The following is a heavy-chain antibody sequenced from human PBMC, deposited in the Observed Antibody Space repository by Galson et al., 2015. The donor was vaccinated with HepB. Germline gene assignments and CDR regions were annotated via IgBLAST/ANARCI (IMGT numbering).Heavy chain of an antibody. V-gene: IGHV3-48*04. Sequence: SLRLSCAASTFIFSTYSMNWVRQAPGKGLEWVSYISSSSTIIYYADSVKGRFTISRDNAKNSLYLQMNSLGAEDTAVYYCAKAGTTYKWFDPWGQGTLVTVSS. CDR3: AKAGTTYKWFDP. D-gene: IGHD1-7*01. CDR1: TFIFSTYS. CDR2: ISSSSTII. J-gene: IGHJ5*02.